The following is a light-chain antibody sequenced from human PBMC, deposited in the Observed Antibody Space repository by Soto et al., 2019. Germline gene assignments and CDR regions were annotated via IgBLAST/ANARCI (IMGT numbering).Light chain of an antibody. CDR3: QQLNSYPLT. Sequence: DIQLTQSPSFLSASVGDRVTITCRASQGISSYLAWYQQKPGKAPKLLIYAASTLQSGVPSRFSGSGSGTEFTLTISSLQPEDFATYHCQQLNSYPLTFGGGAEVEIK. J-gene: IGKJ4*01. CDR1: QGISSY. CDR2: AAS. V-gene: IGKV1-9*01.